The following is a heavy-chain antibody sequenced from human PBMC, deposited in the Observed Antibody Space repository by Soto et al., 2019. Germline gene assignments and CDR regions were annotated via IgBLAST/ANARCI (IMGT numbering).Heavy chain of an antibody. Sequence: GGSLRLSCAASGFTFSSYGMHWVRQAPGKGLEWVAVIWYDGSNKYYADSVKGRFTISRDNSKNTLYLQMNSLRAEDTAVYYCARARNIVVVVAAPLDYWGQGTLVTVSS. CDR3: ARARNIVVVVAAPLDY. CDR1: GFTFSSYG. D-gene: IGHD2-15*01. CDR2: IWYDGSNK. J-gene: IGHJ4*02. V-gene: IGHV3-33*01.